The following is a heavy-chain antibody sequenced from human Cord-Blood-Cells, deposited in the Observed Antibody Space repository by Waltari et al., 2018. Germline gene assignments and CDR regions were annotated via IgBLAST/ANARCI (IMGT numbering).Heavy chain of an antibody. J-gene: IGHJ4*02. CDR2: IIPIFGTA. CDR3: AREASIQLWSRDYFDY. V-gene: IGHV1-69*01. CDR1: GGTFSSYA. D-gene: IGHD5-18*01. Sequence: QVQLVQSGAEVKKPGSSVKVSCKASGGTFSSYAISWVRQAPGQGLEWMGGIIPIFGTANDAQKFQGRVTITADESTSTAYMELSSLRSEDTAVYYWAREASIQLWSRDYFDYWGQGTLVTVSS.